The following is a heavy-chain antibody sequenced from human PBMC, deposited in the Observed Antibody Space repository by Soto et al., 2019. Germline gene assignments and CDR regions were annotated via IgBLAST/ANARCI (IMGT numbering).Heavy chain of an antibody. J-gene: IGHJ3*02. CDR3: ARPALGAAFDI. CDR2: INTDNGNT. Sequence: ASVKVSCKASGYTFYTYGVSWVRQAPGQGLEWMGWINTDNGNTNYAQRLQGRVTMTTDTSTSTAYMELRSLTTDDTAVYYCARPALGAAFDIWGQGTMVTVSS. CDR1: GYTFYTYG. D-gene: IGHD7-27*01. V-gene: IGHV1-18*01.